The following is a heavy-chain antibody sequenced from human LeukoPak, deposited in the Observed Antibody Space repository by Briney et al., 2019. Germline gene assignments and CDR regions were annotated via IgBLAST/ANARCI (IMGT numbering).Heavy chain of an antibody. CDR2: ISHDGGST. CDR1: GFSFSSYA. Sequence: GGSLRLSCAAPGFSFSSYAMSWVRQAPGKGLEWVSHISHDGGSTYYADSVKGRFTISRDNSRNTLYLQMSSLKDEDTAIYYCAKVKFCFDNWGQGTLVTVSS. CDR3: AKVKFCFDN. J-gene: IGHJ4*02. V-gene: IGHV3-23*01.